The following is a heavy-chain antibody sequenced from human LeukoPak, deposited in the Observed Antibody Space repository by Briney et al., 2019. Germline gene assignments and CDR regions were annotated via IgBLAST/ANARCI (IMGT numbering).Heavy chain of an antibody. CDR2: IYYSGST. D-gene: IGHD3/OR15-3a*01. J-gene: IGHJ1*01. CDR1: GGSISSSSYY. Sequence: SETLSLTCTVSGGSISSSSYYWGWVRQPPGKGLDWIGSIYYSGSTYYNLSLKSRVTISVDTSKNQFSLKLTSVTAADTAVYYCARLFGLDTAYSGYFQHWGQGTLVTVSS. CDR3: ARLFGLDTAYSGYFQH. V-gene: IGHV4-39*01.